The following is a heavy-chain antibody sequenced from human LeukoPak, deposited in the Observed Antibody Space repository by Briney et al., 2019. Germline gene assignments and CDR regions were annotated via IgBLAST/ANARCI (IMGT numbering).Heavy chain of an antibody. CDR2: IIPIFGTA. Sequence: SVNVSCTASGGTFSSYAISLVRQAPAQGLEWMGGIIPIFGTANYAQKFQGRVTITADESTSTAYMELSSLRSEDTAVYYCARFSDIVVVPAASGPEDYWGQGTLVTVSS. V-gene: IGHV1-69*13. D-gene: IGHD2-2*01. CDR3: ARFSDIVVVPAASGPEDY. CDR1: GGTFSSYA. J-gene: IGHJ4*02.